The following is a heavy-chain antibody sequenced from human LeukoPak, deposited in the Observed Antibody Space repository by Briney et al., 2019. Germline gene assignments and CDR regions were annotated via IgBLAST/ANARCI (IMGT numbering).Heavy chain of an antibody. CDR3: ARDYSYGVTVMISDDY. J-gene: IGHJ4*02. CDR2: ISGYNGNT. D-gene: IGHD5-18*01. V-gene: IGHV1-18*01. Sequence: TVRLSCNASGYTFNRYGITWVREAPGQGLEGMGWISGYNGNTNYAQKLQRRVTMTTDTSTSTGYMELRSLRPDDTAMYYDARDYSYGVTVMISDDYWGQGTLVTVSS. CDR1: GYTFNRYG.